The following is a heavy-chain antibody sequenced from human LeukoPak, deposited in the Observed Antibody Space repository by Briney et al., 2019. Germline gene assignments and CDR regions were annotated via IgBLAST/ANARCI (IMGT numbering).Heavy chain of an antibody. CDR2: INRDGTVQ. CDR3: ASVGYSSSSGLDP. J-gene: IGHJ5*02. D-gene: IGHD6-13*01. CDR1: GFTFRSYW. V-gene: IGHV3-7*01. Sequence: GGSLRLSCATSGFTFRSYWMTWVRQAPGRGLEWVANINRDGTVQWYADSVKGRFTVSRDNAKNSVYLQMNSLRAEDTAVYYCASVGYSSSSGLDPWGQGTLVTVSS.